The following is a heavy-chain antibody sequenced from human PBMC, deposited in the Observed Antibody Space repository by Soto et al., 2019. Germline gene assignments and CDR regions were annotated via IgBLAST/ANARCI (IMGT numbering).Heavy chain of an antibody. J-gene: IGHJ5*02. CDR1: GAPINSDY. D-gene: IGHD3-3*01. Sequence: SETLSLTCTVSGAPINSDYWSWIRQSPGKGLEWIGYIYHIGSTDYDPSLKSRVTISIDKSKNQFSLNLRSVTAADTAVYYCARVDYDFWSGYYYDWFDPWGQGTLVTV. CDR2: IYHIGST. V-gene: IGHV4-59*01. CDR3: ARVDYDFWSGYYYDWFDP.